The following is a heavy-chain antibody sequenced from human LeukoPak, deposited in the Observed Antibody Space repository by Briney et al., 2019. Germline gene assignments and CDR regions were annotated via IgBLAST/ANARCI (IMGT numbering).Heavy chain of an antibody. CDR1: GFTFSSYA. J-gene: IGHJ4*02. V-gene: IGHV3-23*01. D-gene: IGHD2-8*01. CDR3: AKDFGDCTNGVCYGTPFDY. CDR2: ISNSGGST. Sequence: PGGSLRLSCAASGFTFSSYAMSWVRPAPGKGLEWVSGISNSGGSTYYADSVKGRFSISRDNSKNTLYLQINSLRAEDTAVYYCAKDFGDCTNGVCYGTPFDYWGQGTLVTVSS.